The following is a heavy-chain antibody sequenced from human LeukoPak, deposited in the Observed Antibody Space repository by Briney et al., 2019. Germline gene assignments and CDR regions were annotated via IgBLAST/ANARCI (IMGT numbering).Heavy chain of an antibody. V-gene: IGHV3-23*01. CDR1: GFTFSSHG. D-gene: IGHD2-21*02. J-gene: IGHJ4*02. CDR3: AKDIVGGGDDY. Sequence: GGSLRLSCAASGFTFSSHGMNWVRQAPGKGLEWVSGISPSGDILYYADSVKGQFTISRDNSKNTVSLQMNSLRAEDTAVYYCAKDIVGGGDDYWGQGTLVIVSS. CDR2: ISPSGDIL.